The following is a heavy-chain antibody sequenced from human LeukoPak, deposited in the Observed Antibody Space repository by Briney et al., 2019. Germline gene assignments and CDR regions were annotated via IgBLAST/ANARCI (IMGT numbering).Heavy chain of an antibody. V-gene: IGHV4-39*01. CDR2: IYYSGST. CDR3: ARLEAEGLVITH. Sequence: SETLSLTCTVSGGSISGSSYYWGWIRQPPGKGLEWIGSIYYSGSTYYNPSLKSRVTISVDTSKNQFSLKLSSVTAADTAVYYCARLEAEGLVITHWGQGTLVTVSS. J-gene: IGHJ4*02. D-gene: IGHD3-22*01. CDR1: GGSISGSSYY.